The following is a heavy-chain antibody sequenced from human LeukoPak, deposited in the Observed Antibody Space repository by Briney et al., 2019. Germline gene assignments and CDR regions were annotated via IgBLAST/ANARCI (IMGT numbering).Heavy chain of an antibody. CDR3: SRLRGNSYGYGDY. CDR1: GFTFSNFG. CDR2: IGNDGPYY. J-gene: IGHJ4*02. D-gene: IGHD5-18*01. Sequence: PGGSLRLSCTVSGFTFSNFGFHWVRQAPGKGLEWVAFIGNDGPYYHYADSVKGRFTISRDNAKNSLYLQMNSLRAEDTAVYYCSRLRGNSYGYGDYWGQGTLVTVSS. V-gene: IGHV3-30*02.